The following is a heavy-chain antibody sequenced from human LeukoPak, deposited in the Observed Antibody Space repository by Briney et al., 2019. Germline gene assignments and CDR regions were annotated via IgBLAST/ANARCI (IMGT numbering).Heavy chain of an antibody. D-gene: IGHD6-19*01. J-gene: IGHJ4*02. CDR1: GFTFSSFS. CDR2: ISSRSSYI. Sequence: GGSLRLSCAASGFTFSSFSMNWLRQAPGKGLEWVSSISSRSSYIDYADSLKGRFTISRDNAKNSLYLQMNSLRAEDTAVYYCARGKEPVAGSLSHFDYWGQGTLVTVSS. CDR3: ARGKEPVAGSLSHFDY. V-gene: IGHV3-21*01.